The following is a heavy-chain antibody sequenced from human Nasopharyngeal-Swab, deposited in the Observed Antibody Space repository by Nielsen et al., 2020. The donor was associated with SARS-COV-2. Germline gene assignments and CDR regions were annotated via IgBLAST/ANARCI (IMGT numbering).Heavy chain of an antibody. J-gene: IGHJ4*02. D-gene: IGHD6-19*01. V-gene: IGHV3-21*01. CDR1: GFTFSSYS. Sequence: GESLKISCAASGFTFSSYSMNWVRQAPGKGLEWVSSISSSSSYIYYADSVKGRFTISRDNAKNSLYLQMNSLKAEDTAVYYCARDGDYSSGGRDYWGQGTLVTVSS. CDR2: ISSSSSYI. CDR3: ARDGDYSSGGRDY.